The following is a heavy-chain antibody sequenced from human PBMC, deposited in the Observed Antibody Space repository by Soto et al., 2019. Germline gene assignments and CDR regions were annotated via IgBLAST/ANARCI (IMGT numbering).Heavy chain of an antibody. CDR3: AHFSESTGDYRVFFDY. CDR2: IYWDDDK. J-gene: IGHJ4*02. V-gene: IGHV2-5*02. Sequence: QITLQESGPTLVKPTQTLTLTCTFSGFSLSTREMGVGWIRQTPGKALEWLGIIYWDDDKRYSPTLKSRLTITKDTSKNQVVLTMTNMDPVDTATYYSAHFSESTGDYRVFFDYWGQGTLFTVSS. CDR1: GFSLSTREMG. D-gene: IGHD3-22*01.